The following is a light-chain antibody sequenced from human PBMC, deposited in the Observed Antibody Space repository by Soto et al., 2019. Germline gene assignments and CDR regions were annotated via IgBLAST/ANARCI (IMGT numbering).Light chain of an antibody. J-gene: IGKJ4*01. CDR2: KAS. CDR3: QQYSRNPLT. CDR1: QSVSSW. V-gene: IGKV1-5*03. Sequence: DIQMTQSPSTLSASVGDRVTITCRASQSVSSWLAWYQQKPGEVPKLLIYKASSLESGVPSRVSGSGSGTEYTLTISSLQPDDFVTYYCQQYSRNPLTFGGGTKVEIK.